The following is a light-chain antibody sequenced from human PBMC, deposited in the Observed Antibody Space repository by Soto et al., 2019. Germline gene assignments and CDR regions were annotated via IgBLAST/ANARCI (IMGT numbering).Light chain of an antibody. V-gene: IGKV1-5*01. J-gene: IGKJ2*01. CDR3: QQYNSYQYT. CDR2: DAS. Sequence: DIQMTQSPSTLSASVGDRVTITCRASQSISSWLAWYQQEPGKAPKLLIYDASSLESGVPSRFSGSGSGTEFTLTISSLQPDDFATYYCQQYNSYQYTFGQGTK. CDR1: QSISSW.